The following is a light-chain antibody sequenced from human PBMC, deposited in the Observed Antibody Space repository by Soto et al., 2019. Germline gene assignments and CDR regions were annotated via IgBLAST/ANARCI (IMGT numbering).Light chain of an antibody. Sequence: DVQLTHSPSTLSASLGDIVTITFRASQSISSGLAWYQQKPGKAPKLLIFDASHLESGVPSRFSGSGSGAEFTLTISSLQSDDFATYYCQQYNYFWAFGQGTKVDIK. J-gene: IGKJ1*01. CDR1: QSISSG. V-gene: IGKV1-5*01. CDR3: QQYNYFWA. CDR2: DAS.